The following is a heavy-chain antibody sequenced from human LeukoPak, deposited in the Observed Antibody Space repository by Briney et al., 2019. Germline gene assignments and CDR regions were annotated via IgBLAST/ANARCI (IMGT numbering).Heavy chain of an antibody. CDR3: ARDHYDIFGSNWFDP. CDR1: GGSISSGDYY. D-gene: IGHD3-9*01. CDR2: IYYSGST. V-gene: IGHV4-30-4*08. Sequence: SQTLSLTCTVSGGSISSGDYYWSWIRQPPGKGLEWIGYIYYSGSTYYNPSLKSRVTISVDTSKNQFSLKLSSVTAADTAVYYCARDHYDIFGSNWFDPWGQGTLVTVSS. J-gene: IGHJ5*02.